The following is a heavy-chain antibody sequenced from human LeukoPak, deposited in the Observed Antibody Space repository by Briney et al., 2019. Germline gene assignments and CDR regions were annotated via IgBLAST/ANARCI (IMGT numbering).Heavy chain of an antibody. Sequence: GGSLRLSCAASGFTFSRYWMSWVRQAPGKGPEWVANIKQEGSEKYYVDSVKGRFTISRDNAKNSLYLQMNSLRAEDTAVYYCAREGCSSTSCYYYYYMDVWGKGTTVTVSS. J-gene: IGHJ6*03. CDR2: IKQEGSEK. CDR3: AREGCSSTSCYYYYYMDV. V-gene: IGHV3-7*01. CDR1: GFTFSRYW. D-gene: IGHD2-2*01.